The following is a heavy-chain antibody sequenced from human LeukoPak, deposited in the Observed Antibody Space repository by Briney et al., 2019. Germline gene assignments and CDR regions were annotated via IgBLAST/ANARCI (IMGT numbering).Heavy chain of an antibody. CDR3: ARDGFHDAFDV. Sequence: GGSLRLSCAASGFTFSSYSMNWVRQAPGKGLEWVSSISSNNNYIYYADSVKGRFTISRDNAKNSLYLQMNSLRAEDTALYYCARDGFHDAFDVWGRGTMVTVSS. J-gene: IGHJ3*01. CDR2: ISSNNNYI. V-gene: IGHV3-21*04. CDR1: GFTFSSYS. D-gene: IGHD3-10*01.